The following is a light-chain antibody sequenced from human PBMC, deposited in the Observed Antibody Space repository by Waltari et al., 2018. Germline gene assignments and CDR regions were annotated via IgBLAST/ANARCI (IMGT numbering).Light chain of an antibody. J-gene: IGKJ2*01. Sequence: DVVMTQSPLSLPVTLGQPASISCKSSESLVHSDGNTHLNWFQQRPGQSPRRLIYRVSNRDSGVPDRVSGSGSVTDFTLKISRVEAEDIGVYYCMQGTHWPYTFVQGTKLDIK. CDR2: RVS. V-gene: IGKV2-30*02. CDR3: MQGTHWPYT. CDR1: ESLVHSDGNTH.